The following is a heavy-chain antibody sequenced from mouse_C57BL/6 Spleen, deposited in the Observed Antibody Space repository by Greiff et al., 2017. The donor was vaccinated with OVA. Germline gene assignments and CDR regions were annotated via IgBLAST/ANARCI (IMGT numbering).Heavy chain of an antibody. V-gene: IGHV5-17*01. J-gene: IGHJ4*01. CDR1: GFTFSDYG. Sequence: EVKLMESGGGLVKPGGSLKLSCAASGFTFSDYGMHWVRQAPEKGLEWVAYISSGSSTIYYADTVKGRFTISRDNAKNTLFLQMTSLRSEDTAMYYCARDGSIYAMDYWGQGTSVTVSS. CDR3: ARDGSIYAMDY. CDR2: ISSGSSTI. D-gene: IGHD1-1*01.